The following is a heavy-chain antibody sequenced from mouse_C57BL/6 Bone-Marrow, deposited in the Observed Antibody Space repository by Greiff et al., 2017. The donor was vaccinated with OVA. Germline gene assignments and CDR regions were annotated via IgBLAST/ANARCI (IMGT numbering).Heavy chain of an antibody. CDR3: ADEVRGYYAMDY. CDR2: IYPRSGNT. Sequence: QVQLKQSGAELARPGASVKLSCKASGYTFTSYGISWVKQRTGQGLEWIGEIYPRSGNTYYNEKFKGKATLTADKSSSTAYMELRSLTSEDSAVYFCADEVRGYYAMDYWGQGTSVTVSS. V-gene: IGHV1-81*01. J-gene: IGHJ4*01. CDR1: GYTFTSYG.